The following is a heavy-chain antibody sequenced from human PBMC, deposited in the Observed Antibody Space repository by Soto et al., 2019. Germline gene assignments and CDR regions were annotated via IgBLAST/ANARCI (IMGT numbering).Heavy chain of an antibody. D-gene: IGHD6-13*01. CDR3: ARDPIGSSSRYFFDY. V-gene: IGHV3-21*01. Sequence: GGSLRLSCAASGFTFSSYSMNWVRQAPGKGLEWVSSISSSGTYIYYADSVKGRFTISRDNANNSLYLQMNSLRAEDKAVYYCARDPIGSSSRYFFDYWGQGTLVTVSS. CDR1: GFTFSSYS. CDR2: ISSSGTYI. J-gene: IGHJ4*02.